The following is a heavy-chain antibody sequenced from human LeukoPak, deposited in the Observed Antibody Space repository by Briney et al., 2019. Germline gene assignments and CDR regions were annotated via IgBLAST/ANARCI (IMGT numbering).Heavy chain of an antibody. D-gene: IGHD5-24*01. CDR1: GDTFSSDA. V-gene: IGHV1-69*04. J-gene: IGHJ4*02. CDR2: IIPIVGIA. Sequence: SVKVSCKASGDTFSSDAISWVRQAPGQGLGWMGRIIPIVGIANYAQKFQGRVTITADKSTTTAYMELSSLRSEDTAVYYCARGPTVERSPFDYWGQGTLVTVSS. CDR3: ARGPTVERSPFDY.